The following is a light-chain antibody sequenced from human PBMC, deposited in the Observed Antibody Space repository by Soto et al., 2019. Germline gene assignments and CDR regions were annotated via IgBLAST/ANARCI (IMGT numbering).Light chain of an antibody. V-gene: IGLV1-40*01. CDR2: GNS. CDR1: SSNIGAGYD. CDR3: QSYDSSLSGYV. Sequence: QSVLTQPPSVSGAPGQRVTISCTGNSSNIGAGYDVHWYQQLPGTAPKPLIYGNSNRPSGVPDRFSGSKSGTSASLAITGLQAEDEADYYCQSYDSSLSGYVFGTGTKVTVL. J-gene: IGLJ1*01.